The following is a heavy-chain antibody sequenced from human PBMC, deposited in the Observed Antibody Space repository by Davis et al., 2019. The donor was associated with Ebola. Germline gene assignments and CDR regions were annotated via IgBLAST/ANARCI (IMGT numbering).Heavy chain of an antibody. Sequence: PGGSLRLSCAASGFTVSSNYMSWVRQAPGKGLEWVSYISSSGSTIYYADSVKGRFTISRDTAKNSLYLQMNSLRAEDTAVYYCAREAYSGSYLDYWGQGTLVTVSS. J-gene: IGHJ4*02. V-gene: IGHV3-11*01. CDR2: ISSSGSTI. CDR1: GFTVSSNY. D-gene: IGHD1-26*01. CDR3: AREAYSGSYLDY.